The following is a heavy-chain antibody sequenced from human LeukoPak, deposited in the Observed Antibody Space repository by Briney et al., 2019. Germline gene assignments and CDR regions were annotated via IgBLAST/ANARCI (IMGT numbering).Heavy chain of an antibody. CDR2: IYYSGST. V-gene: IGHV4-59*01. D-gene: IGHD3-22*01. CDR1: GGSISSYY. J-gene: IGHJ4*02. Sequence: SETLPLTCTVSGGSISSYYWSWIRQPPGKGLEWIGYIYYSGSTNYNPSLKSRVTISVDTSKNQFSLKLSSVTAADTAVYYCARAEGLPGGYLGYWGQGTLVTVSS. CDR3: ARAEGLPGGYLGY.